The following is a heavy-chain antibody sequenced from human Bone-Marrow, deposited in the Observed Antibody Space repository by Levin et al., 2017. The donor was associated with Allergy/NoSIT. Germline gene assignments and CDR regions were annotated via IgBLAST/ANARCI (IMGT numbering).Heavy chain of an antibody. Sequence: GESLKISCAASGFTVSSHYMSWVRQAPGKGLEWVSVIYSGGSSYYADSVKGRFTISRDNSKNTLYLQMNSQRAEDKAVYYCARATSSGDFDNWGQGTMVTVSS. CDR2: IYSGGSS. CDR3: ARATSSGDFDN. V-gene: IGHV3-53*01. CDR1: GFTVSSHY. D-gene: IGHD7-27*01. J-gene: IGHJ3*02.